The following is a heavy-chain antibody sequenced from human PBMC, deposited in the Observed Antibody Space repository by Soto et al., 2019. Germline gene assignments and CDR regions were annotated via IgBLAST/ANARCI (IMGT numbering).Heavy chain of an antibody. V-gene: IGHV4-4*07. J-gene: IGHJ6*02. D-gene: IGHD3-10*01. CDR2: IYTSGST. Sequence: KTSETLSLTCTVSGGSISSYYWSWIRQPAGKGLEWIGRIYTSGSTNYNPSLKSRVTMSVDTSKNQFSLKLSSVTAADTAVYYCARDLSMVRDSGMDVWGQGATVTVSS. CDR1: GGSISSYY. CDR3: ARDLSMVRDSGMDV.